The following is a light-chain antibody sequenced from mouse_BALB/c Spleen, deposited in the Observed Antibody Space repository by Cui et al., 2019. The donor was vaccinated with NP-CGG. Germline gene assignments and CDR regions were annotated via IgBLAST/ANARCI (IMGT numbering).Light chain of an antibody. Sequence: QAVVTQESALTTSPGETVTLTCRSSTGTVTTSNYDNWVQEKPDHLFTGLIGGTNNRAPGVPARFSGSLIGDKAALTIAGAQTEDEAIYFCALWYSNHWVFGRGTKLTVL. CDR1: TGTVTTSNY. V-gene: IGLV1*01. CDR3: ALWYSNHWV. CDR2: GTN. J-gene: IGLJ1*01.